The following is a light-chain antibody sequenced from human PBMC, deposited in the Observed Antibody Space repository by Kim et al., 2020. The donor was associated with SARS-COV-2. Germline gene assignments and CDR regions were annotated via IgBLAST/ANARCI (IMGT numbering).Light chain of an antibody. CDR1: KLGYKY. V-gene: IGLV3-1*01. CDR2: QHT. Sequence: SPEQTASIPCSGDKLGYKYACWYQQKPGQSSVLVIYQHTKRPAGFPERFSGSNSGNTATLTISGTQAMDVADYYCQAWDSSTAVFGGGTKLTVL. CDR3: QAWDSSTAV. J-gene: IGLJ2*01.